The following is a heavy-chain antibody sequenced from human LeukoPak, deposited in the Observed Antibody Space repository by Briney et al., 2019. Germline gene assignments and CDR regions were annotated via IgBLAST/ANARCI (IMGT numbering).Heavy chain of an antibody. CDR3: ARTWDQWNRDFDY. Sequence: PSETLSLTCTVSGGSISSSSYYWGWIRQPPGKGLEWIGSIYYSGSTYYNPSLKSRVTISVDTSKNQFSLKLSSVTAADTAVYYCARTWDQWNRDFDYWGQGTLVTVSS. CDR1: GGSISSSSYY. V-gene: IGHV4-39*07. CDR2: IYYSGST. D-gene: IGHD1-1*01. J-gene: IGHJ4*02.